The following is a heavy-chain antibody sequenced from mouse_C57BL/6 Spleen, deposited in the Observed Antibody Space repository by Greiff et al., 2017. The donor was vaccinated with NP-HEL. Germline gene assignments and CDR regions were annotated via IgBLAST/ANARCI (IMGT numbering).Heavy chain of an antibody. V-gene: IGHV5-6*01. Sequence: EVKVVESGGDLVKPGGSLKLSCAASGFTFSSYGMSWVRQTPDKRLEWVATISSGGSYTYYPDSVKGRFTISRDNAKNTLYLQMSSLKSEDTAMYYCAGDYVNYFDYWGQGTTLTVSS. CDR1: GFTFSSYG. CDR3: AGDYVNYFDY. J-gene: IGHJ2*01. CDR2: ISSGGSYT. D-gene: IGHD2-4*01.